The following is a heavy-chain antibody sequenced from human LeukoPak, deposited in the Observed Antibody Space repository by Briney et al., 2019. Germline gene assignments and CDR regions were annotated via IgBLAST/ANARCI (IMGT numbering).Heavy chain of an antibody. CDR3: AKVASEYYGLDV. CDR2: ISITGGIK. CDR1: GFTFSSYE. J-gene: IGHJ6*04. V-gene: IGHV3-48*03. D-gene: IGHD1-14*01. Sequence: GGSLRLSCAASGFTFSSYEFSWVRQAPGKGLGWVSYISITGGIKYYGESVKGRFTISRDNAKNSLYLQMDSLRGEDTAVYYCAKVASEYYGLDVWGKGTTVTVSS.